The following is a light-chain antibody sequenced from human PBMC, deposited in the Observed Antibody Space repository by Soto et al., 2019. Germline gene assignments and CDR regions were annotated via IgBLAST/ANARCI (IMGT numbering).Light chain of an antibody. Sequence: EIVLTQSPRTLSLSPGERAPLSCRASQSVSSSYLAWYQQKPGQAPRLLIYGASSRATGIPDRFSGSGSGTDFTLTISRLEPEDFAVYYCQQYGSSLLFGPGTKVDIK. CDR3: QQYGSSLL. CDR1: QSVSSSY. J-gene: IGKJ3*01. CDR2: GAS. V-gene: IGKV3-20*01.